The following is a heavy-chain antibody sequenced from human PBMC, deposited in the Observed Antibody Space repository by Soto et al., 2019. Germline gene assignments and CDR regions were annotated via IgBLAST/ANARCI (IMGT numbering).Heavy chain of an antibody. J-gene: IGHJ4*02. Sequence: QVQLVESGGGVVQPGRSLRLSCAASGFTFSSYAMHWVRQAPGKGLEWVAVISYDGSNKYYADSVKGRFTISRDNSKNTLYLQMNGLRAEDTAVYYCARGIAARPGCVDWGQGTLVTVSS. V-gene: IGHV3-30-3*01. CDR3: ARGIAARPGCVD. CDR1: GFTFSSYA. CDR2: ISYDGSNK. D-gene: IGHD6-6*01.